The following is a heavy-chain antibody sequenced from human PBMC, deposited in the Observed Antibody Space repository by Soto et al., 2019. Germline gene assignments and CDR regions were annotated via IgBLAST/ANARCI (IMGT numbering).Heavy chain of an antibody. CDR1: GGSISSGGYY. V-gene: IGHV4-31*03. J-gene: IGHJ4*02. D-gene: IGHD3-10*01. CDR2: IYYSGST. CDR3: ARDGGYGSGSYRFDY. Sequence: QVQLQESGPGLVKPSETLSLTCTVSGGSISSGGYYWSWIRQHPGKGLEWIGYIYYSGSTSYNPSLKSRVTISIDTSKNQFSLTLSSMSAADTAVYYCARDGGYGSGSYRFDYWGQGTLVTVSS.